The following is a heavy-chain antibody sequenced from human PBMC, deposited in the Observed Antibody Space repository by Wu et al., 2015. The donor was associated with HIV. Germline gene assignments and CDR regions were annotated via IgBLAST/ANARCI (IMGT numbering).Heavy chain of an antibody. J-gene: IGHJ6*02. CDR3: ARVQYPFYGLDV. CDR1: GYTFTRYD. CDR2: VNPNIGNV. Sequence: QLIQSGPEVKKPGASVKVSCKAFGYTFTRYDINWVRQTTGQGLEWMGVVNPNIGNVGSAQKFQGRVTMTRDTSMSTFYMELSSLTSEDTGIYYCARVQYPFYGLDVWGQGTTVTVSS. D-gene: IGHD2/OR15-2a*01. V-gene: IGHV1-8*01.